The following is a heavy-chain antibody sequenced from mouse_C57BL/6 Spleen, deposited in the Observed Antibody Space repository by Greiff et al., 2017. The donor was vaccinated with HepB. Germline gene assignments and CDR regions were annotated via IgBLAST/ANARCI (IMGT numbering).Heavy chain of an antibody. CDR1: GYTFTSYW. CDR2: INPSSGYT. V-gene: IGHV1-7*01. D-gene: IGHD2-12*01. CDR3: ARRNYNDAMDY. J-gene: IGHJ4*01. Sequence: VQLQQSGAELAKPGASVKLSCKASGYTFTSYWMHWVKQRPGQGLEWIGYINPSSGYTKYNQKFKDKATLTADKSSSTAYMQLSSLTYEDSAADYCARRNYNDAMDYWGQGTSVTVSS.